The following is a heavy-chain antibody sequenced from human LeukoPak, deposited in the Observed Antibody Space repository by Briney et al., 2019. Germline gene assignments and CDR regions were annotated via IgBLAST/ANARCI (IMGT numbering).Heavy chain of an antibody. CDR3: ARGRGAFDI. V-gene: IGHV4-38-2*02. J-gene: IGHJ3*02. Sequence: SETLSLTCTVSGYSISSGYYWGWIRQPPGKGLEWIGSIYHSGSTYYNPSLKSRVTISVDTSKNQFSLKLSSVTAADTAVYYCARGRGAFDIWGQGIMVTVSS. CDR1: GYSISSGYY. CDR2: IYHSGST.